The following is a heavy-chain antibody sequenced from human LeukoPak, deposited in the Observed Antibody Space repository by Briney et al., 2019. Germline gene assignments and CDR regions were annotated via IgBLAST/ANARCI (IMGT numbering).Heavy chain of an antibody. CDR3: AREENNYGSSPALDK. D-gene: IGHD3-10*01. J-gene: IGHJ4*02. CDR1: GGSISSYY. V-gene: IGHV4-4*08. CDR2: IYNSGST. Sequence: SETLSLTCTVSGGSISSYYWSWIRQPPGKGLEWIEYIYNSGSTSYNPSLKSRVTISVDTSKNQFSLKLRSVTAADTAVYYCAREENNYGSSPALDKWGQGTLVTVSS.